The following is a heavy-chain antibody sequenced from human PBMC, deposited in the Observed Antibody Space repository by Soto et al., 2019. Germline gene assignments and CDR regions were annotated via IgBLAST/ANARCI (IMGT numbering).Heavy chain of an antibody. V-gene: IGHV1-18*01. J-gene: IGHJ5*02. Sequence: QVQLVQSGAEVKKPGASVMLSCEASGYTLTSYGISWVRQAPGQGLGWMGWNSAYSGKTNYAQKLQGRVTITTDTSTSTAYRDQRSLRYDDTTVYYCAREADFWSGYRWFDPWGQGTMVAVST. CDR1: GYTLTSYG. D-gene: IGHD3-3*01. CDR3: AREADFWSGYRWFDP. CDR2: NSAYSGKT.